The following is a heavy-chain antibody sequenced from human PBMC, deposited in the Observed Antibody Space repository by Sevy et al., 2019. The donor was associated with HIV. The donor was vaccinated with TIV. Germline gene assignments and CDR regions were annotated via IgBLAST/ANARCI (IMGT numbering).Heavy chain of an antibody. V-gene: IGHV3-74*01. CDR1: GFTVTSNY. CDR2: ISSDGSST. D-gene: IGHD3-16*01. Sequence: GGSLRLSCAATGFTVTSNYMSWVRQGPGKGLEWVSRISSDGSSTNYADSVKGRFTISRDNAKNTLYLQMNSLRAEDTTVYYCARHRGGVVDYWGQGTLVTVSS. CDR3: ARHRGGVVDY. J-gene: IGHJ4*02.